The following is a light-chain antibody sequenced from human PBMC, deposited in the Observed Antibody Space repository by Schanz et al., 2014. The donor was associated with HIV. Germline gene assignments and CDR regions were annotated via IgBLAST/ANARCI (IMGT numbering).Light chain of an antibody. CDR3: SSYAGTNNLWV. Sequence: QSALTQPPSASGSPGQSVTISCTGTSSDVGGYNYVSWYQQHPGKAPKLMIYEVSERPSGVPDRFSGSKSGNTASLTVSGLQAEDEADYYCSSYAGTNNLWVFGGGTKVTVL. J-gene: IGLJ3*02. V-gene: IGLV2-8*01. CDR2: EVS. CDR1: SSDVGGYNY.